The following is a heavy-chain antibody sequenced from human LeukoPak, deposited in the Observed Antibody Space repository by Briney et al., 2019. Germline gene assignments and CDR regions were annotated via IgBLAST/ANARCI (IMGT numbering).Heavy chain of an antibody. D-gene: IGHD4-17*01. Sequence: SGGSLRLSCAASGFTFSSYAMSWVRQAPGKGLEWVSAISGSGGSTYYADSVKGRFTISRDNSKNTLYLQMNSLRAEDTAVYYCAKVVLGATLTINYMDVWGKGTTVTVSS. CDR3: AKVVLGATLTINYMDV. CDR1: GFTFSSYA. V-gene: IGHV3-23*01. CDR2: ISGSGGST. J-gene: IGHJ6*03.